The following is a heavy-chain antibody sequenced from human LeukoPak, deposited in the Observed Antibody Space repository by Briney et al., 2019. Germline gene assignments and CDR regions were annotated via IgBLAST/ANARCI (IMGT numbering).Heavy chain of an antibody. CDR2: IYPGDSDT. CDR1: EYSFTSYW. J-gene: IGHJ6*02. D-gene: IGHD5-18*01. V-gene: IGHV5-51*01. CDR3: ARLNADTAMVQGMDV. Sequence: GESLKISCKGSEYSFTSYWIGWVRQMPGKGLEWMGIIYPGDSDTRYSPSFQGQVTISADKSISTAYLQWSSLKASDTAMYYCARLNADTAMVQGMDVWGQGTTVTVSS.